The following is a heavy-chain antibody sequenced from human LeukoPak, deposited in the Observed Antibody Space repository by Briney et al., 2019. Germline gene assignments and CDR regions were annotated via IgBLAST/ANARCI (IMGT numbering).Heavy chain of an antibody. J-gene: IGHJ4*02. Sequence: GGSLRLSSAASGFTFSSYEMNWVRQAPRKGLEWVSSISGSGGTTYYADSVKGRFTISRDNSKNTLYLQMNSLRAEDTAVYYCAKDPYRASSGLVDYWGQGTLVTVSS. CDR3: AKDPYRASSGLVDY. CDR2: ISGSGGTT. D-gene: IGHD5-12*01. V-gene: IGHV3-23*01. CDR1: GFTFSSYE.